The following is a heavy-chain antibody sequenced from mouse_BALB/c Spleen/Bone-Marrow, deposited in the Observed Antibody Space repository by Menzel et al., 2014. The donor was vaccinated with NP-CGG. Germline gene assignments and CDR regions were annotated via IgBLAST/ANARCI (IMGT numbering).Heavy chain of an antibody. CDR1: GYTFTDYA. CDR3: ASGNYYYSMDY. CDR2: ISTYYGDA. V-gene: IGHV1S137*01. Sequence: QVQLQQSGAELVRPGVSVKISCKGSGYTFTDYAMHWVKQSHAKSLEWIGVISTYYGDASYNQKFKGKATMTVDKSSSTAYMELGRLTSEDSAIYYCASGNYYYSMDYWGQGTSVTVSS. J-gene: IGHJ4*01. D-gene: IGHD2-1*01.